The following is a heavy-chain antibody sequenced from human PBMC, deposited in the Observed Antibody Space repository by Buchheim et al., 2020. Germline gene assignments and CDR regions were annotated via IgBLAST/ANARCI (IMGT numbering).Heavy chain of an antibody. V-gene: IGHV4-31*03. CDR1: GGSISSGGYY. CDR2: IYYSGST. D-gene: IGHD2-15*01. Sequence: QVQLQESGPGLVKPSQTLSLTCTVSGGSISSGGYYWSWIRQHPGKGLEWIGYIYYSGSTYYNPSLKSRVTISVDTSKKQFSLKLSSVTAADTAVYYCARGPRGYCSGGSCYGQYYYYGMDVWGQGTT. CDR3: ARGPRGYCSGGSCYGQYYYYGMDV. J-gene: IGHJ6*02.